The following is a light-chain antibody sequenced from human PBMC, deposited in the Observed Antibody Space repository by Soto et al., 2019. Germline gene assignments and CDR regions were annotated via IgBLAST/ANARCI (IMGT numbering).Light chain of an antibody. Sequence: DLQMTQSPSSLSASVGDRVTLTCRASQNIVRYLNWYQQKPGKSPRLLIYATSTLQSGVPSRFSGSGFETEFILTISSLQPEDFATYFCQQSYSPPLSFGGGPRWIS. CDR2: ATS. J-gene: IGKJ4*01. CDR3: QQSYSPPLS. CDR1: QNIVRY. V-gene: IGKV1-39*01.